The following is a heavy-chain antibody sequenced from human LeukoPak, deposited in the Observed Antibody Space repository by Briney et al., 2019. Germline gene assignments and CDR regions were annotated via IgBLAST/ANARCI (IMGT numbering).Heavy chain of an antibody. CDR2: ISGSGGST. V-gene: IGHV3-23*01. D-gene: IGHD7-27*01. Sequence: GGSLRLSCAASGFTFSSYALSWVRQAPGKGLEWVSVISGSGGSTYYADSVKGRFTISRDNSKNTLYLQMNSLRAEDTAVYYCAKDLTGSQRGRYFDYWGQGTLVTVSS. J-gene: IGHJ4*02. CDR1: GFTFSSYA. CDR3: AKDLTGSQRGRYFDY.